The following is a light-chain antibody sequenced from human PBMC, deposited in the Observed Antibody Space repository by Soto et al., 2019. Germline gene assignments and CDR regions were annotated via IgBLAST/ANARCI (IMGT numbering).Light chain of an antibody. CDR3: HQDYDLPLT. J-gene: IGKJ4*01. CDR1: QSISNTY. V-gene: IGKV3D-7*01. CDR2: GAS. Sequence: GARATLSCRASQSISNTYVSWYQQKPGQAPRLLIYGASTRATGIPARFSGSGSGTDFTLSISSLQPEDFAVYYCHQDYDLPLTFGGGTKVDIK.